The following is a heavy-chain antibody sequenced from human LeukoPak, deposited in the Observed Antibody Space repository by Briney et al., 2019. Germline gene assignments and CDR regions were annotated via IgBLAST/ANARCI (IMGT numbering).Heavy chain of an antibody. CDR2: ISNNGGYT. J-gene: IGHJ4*02. CDR1: RFTFSNYA. D-gene: IGHD2-15*01. CDR3: AKQLGYCSDGSCYFPY. V-gene: IGHV3-23*01. Sequence: GGSLRLSCAASRFTFSNYAMSWVRQAPGKGLEWVSAISNNGGYTYYADSVQGRFTISRDNSKSTLCLQMNSLRAEDTAVNYCAKQLGYCSDGSCYFPYWGQGTLVTVSS.